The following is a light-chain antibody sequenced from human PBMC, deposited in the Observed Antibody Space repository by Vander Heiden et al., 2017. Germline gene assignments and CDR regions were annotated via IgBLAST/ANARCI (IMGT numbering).Light chain of an antibody. V-gene: IGKV2-28*01. Sequence: DIVMTQSPPSLPVTPGEPAPTSCRSSQSLLHSNGYNYLDWYRQKPGQSPQLLIYLGSNRASGVPDRFSGSGSGTDFTLKISRVEAEDVGVYYCMQALQTPLTFGGGTKVEIK. CDR3: MQALQTPLT. J-gene: IGKJ4*01. CDR2: LGS. CDR1: QSLLHSNGYNY.